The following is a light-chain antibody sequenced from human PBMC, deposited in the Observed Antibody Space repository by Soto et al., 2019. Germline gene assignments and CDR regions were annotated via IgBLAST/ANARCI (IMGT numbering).Light chain of an antibody. J-gene: IGLJ2*01. CDR1: SSDVGGYNY. CDR2: DVS. CDR3: SSYTSSSTLVV. Sequence: QSALTQPASVSGSPGQSITISCTGTSSDVGGYNYVSWYQQHPGKDPKLMIYDVSNRPSGVSNRFSGSKSGNTASLTISGLPAEDEADYYCSSYTSSSTLVVFGGGTKLTVL. V-gene: IGLV2-14*01.